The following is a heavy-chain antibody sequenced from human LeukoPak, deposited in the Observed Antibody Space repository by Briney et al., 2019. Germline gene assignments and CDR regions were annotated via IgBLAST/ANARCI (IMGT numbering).Heavy chain of an antibody. V-gene: IGHV3-30*03. D-gene: IGHD6-13*01. CDR2: ISDDGSDK. CDR3: ATGTGGRVGSLDY. CDR1: GFTFSTYV. Sequence: GRSLRLSCAASGFTFSTYVMHWIRQAPGKGLEWVAVISDDGSDKYYADSVKGRFTLSRDKPKNMVFLQMNILRAEDTAVYYCATGTGGRVGSLDYWGQGTLVTVSS. J-gene: IGHJ4*02.